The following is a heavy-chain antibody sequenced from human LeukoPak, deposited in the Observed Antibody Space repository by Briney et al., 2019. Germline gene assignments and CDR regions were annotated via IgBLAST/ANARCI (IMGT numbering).Heavy chain of an antibody. D-gene: IGHD6-19*01. Sequence: GGSLRLSCAASGFTFSNYGMHWVRQAPGKGLEWVSAISSNSLFKKYADSVKGRFTISRDNAKNSLYLQMNSLGAEDTAVYYCARSIAVTLPDYWGQGTLVTVSS. V-gene: IGHV3-21*01. CDR2: ISSNSLFK. CDR3: ARSIAVTLPDY. CDR1: GFTFSNYG. J-gene: IGHJ4*02.